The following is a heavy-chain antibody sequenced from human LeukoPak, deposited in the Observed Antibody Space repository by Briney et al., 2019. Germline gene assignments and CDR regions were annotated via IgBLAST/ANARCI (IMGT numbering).Heavy chain of an antibody. CDR3: ARTKYSSGHDAFDI. CDR1: GFTFSIYW. CDR2: INSDGSST. D-gene: IGHD6-19*01. Sequence: GGSLRLSCAASGFTFSIYWVHWVRQAPGKGLVWVSSINSDGSSTSYADSVKGRFTISRDNSKNTLYLQMNSLRAEDTAVYYCARTKYSSGHDAFDIWGQGTMVTVSS. V-gene: IGHV3-74*01. J-gene: IGHJ3*02.